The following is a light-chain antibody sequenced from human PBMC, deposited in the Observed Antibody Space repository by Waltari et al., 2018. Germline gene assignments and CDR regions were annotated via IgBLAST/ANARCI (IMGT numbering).Light chain of an antibody. CDR2: RNN. CDR1: NKNVGYEG. J-gene: IGLJ3*02. V-gene: IGLV10-54*04. Sequence: QAGLTQPPSVSNGLRQTATLTFTGNNKNVGYEGASWLEQHQGHPPKLLSDRNNNRPSGISERFSTARSGNTASLTIPALQPEDEADYYCSAWDSSLSAWVFGGGTKLTVV. CDR3: SAWDSSLSAWV.